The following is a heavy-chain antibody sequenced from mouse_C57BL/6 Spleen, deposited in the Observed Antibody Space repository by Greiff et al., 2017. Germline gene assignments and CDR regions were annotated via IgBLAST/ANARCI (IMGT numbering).Heavy chain of an antibody. J-gene: IGHJ1*03. Sequence: EVKLVESEGGLVQPGSSMKLSCTASGFTFSDYYMAWVRQVPEKGLEWVANINYDGSSTYYLDSLKSRFIISRDNAKNILYLQMSSLKSEDTATYYCARVDYGSSSSYWYFDVWGTGTTVTVSS. CDR3: ARVDYGSSSSYWYFDV. CDR1: GFTFSDYY. D-gene: IGHD1-1*01. CDR2: INYDGSST. V-gene: IGHV5-16*01.